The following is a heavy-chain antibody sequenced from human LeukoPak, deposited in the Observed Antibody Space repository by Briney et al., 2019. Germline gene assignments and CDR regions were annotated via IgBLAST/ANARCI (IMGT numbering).Heavy chain of an antibody. CDR1: GFIVSIDY. J-gene: IGHJ4*02. CDR2: IYSGDRT. V-gene: IGHV3-66*01. CDR3: ARDGGYSYGYGFDY. Sequence: PGGSLRLSCAASGFIVSIDYMSWVRQSPGKGLEWVSVIYSGDRTYYADSVKGRFTISSDSSKNTMYLQMNSLRAEDTAVYYCARDGGYSYGYGFDYWGQGTLVTVSS. D-gene: IGHD5-18*01.